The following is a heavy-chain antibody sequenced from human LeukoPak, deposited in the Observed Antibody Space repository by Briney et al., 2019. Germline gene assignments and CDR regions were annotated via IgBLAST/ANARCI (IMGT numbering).Heavy chain of an antibody. V-gene: IGHV3-30*02. CDR1: GFTFSSYG. CDR2: IRHDGNNK. D-gene: IGHD1-1*01. J-gene: IGHJ4*02. Sequence: TGGSLRLSCAASGFTFSSYGMHWVRQAPGKGPEWVAFIRHDGNNKYYADSVKGRFTISRDNSKNTLYLQMNTLRAEDTAVYYCAKDLMGGQLEPISAVDYWGQGTLVTVSS. CDR3: AKDLMGGQLEPISAVDY.